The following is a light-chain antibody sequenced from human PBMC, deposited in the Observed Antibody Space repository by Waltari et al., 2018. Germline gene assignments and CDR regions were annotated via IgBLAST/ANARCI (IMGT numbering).Light chain of an antibody. Sequence: QSVLTQPPSASGTPGQRVIISCSGGTSNIGSHYVYWYQHVPGTAPKLLIYKNDQRPSGVPDRFSASKSGTSASLAIVGRRSEDEATYYCVAWDDSRSGRLFGGGTKVTVL. CDR2: KND. J-gene: IGLJ2*01. V-gene: IGLV1-47*01. CDR3: VAWDDSRSGRL. CDR1: TSNIGSHY.